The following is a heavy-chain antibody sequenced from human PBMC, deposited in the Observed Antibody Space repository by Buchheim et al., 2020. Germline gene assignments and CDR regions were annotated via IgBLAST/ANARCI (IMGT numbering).Heavy chain of an antibody. D-gene: IGHD3-22*01. V-gene: IGHV3-23*01. CDR1: GFTFSGYA. CDR2: ISGDGAYT. Sequence: EVQLLESGGGLVQPGGSLRLSCAASGFTFSGYAMSWVRQAPGKGLEWVSAISGDGAYTYYADSVRGRFTISRNNSKNTLYLQMNSLRAEDTAVYYCAKEALITMIVSSDALDIWGQGT. CDR3: AKEALITMIVSSDALDI. J-gene: IGHJ3*02.